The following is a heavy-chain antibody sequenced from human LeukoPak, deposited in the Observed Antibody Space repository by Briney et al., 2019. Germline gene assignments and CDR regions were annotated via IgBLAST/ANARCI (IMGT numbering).Heavy chain of an antibody. V-gene: IGHV3-23*01. D-gene: IGHD4-17*01. CDR1: GFTVSSNY. CDR3: AKVSDYGDYGVLNFDY. Sequence: PGGSLRPSCAASGFTVSSNYMTWVRQAPGKGLEWVSAISGSGGSTYYADSVKGRFTISRDNSKNTLYLQMNSLRAEDTAVYYCAKVSDYGDYGVLNFDYWGQGTLVTVSS. J-gene: IGHJ4*02. CDR2: ISGSGGST.